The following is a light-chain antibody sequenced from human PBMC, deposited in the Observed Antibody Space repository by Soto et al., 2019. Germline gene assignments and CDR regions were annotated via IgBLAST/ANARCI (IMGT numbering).Light chain of an antibody. CDR2: NDD. Sequence: ELTQPPSVSVAPGQTARITCGGNNIGSKSVHWYQQVPGTAPKLLMFNDDQRPSGVPDRFSGSRSGTSASLAISGLQSDDEADYFCSTWDDSLNGWVFGGGTKLTVL. CDR1: NIGSKS. CDR3: STWDDSLNGWV. V-gene: IGLV1-44*01. J-gene: IGLJ3*02.